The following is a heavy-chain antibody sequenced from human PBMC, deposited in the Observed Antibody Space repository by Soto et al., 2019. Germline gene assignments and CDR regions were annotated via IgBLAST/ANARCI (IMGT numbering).Heavy chain of an antibody. V-gene: IGHV1-3*01. J-gene: IGHJ3*02. CDR2: INPDNGES. Sequence: APVKGSCKGSGYTISSYAMHWVRQAPGQRPEWLGWINPDNGESKTSQKLQGRVTISTDTSATTVYMELSSLTSEDTAVYYCARDGWVTMRHFHIWGQGTMVTVSS. CDR3: ARDGWVTMRHFHI. CDR1: GYTISSYA. D-gene: IGHD4-17*01.